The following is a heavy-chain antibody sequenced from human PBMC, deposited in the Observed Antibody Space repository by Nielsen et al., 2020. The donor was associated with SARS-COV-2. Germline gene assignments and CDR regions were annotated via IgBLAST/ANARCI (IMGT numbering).Heavy chain of an antibody. CDR1: GGSISSSSYY. J-gene: IGHJ6*03. CDR2: IYYSGST. D-gene: IGHD5-24*01. CDR3: ARGGGSTISSRYMDV. V-gene: IGHV4-39*07. Sequence: SETLSLTCTVSGGSISSSSYYWGWIRQPPGKGLEWIGSIYYSGSTFYNPSLKSRLARSLDTSKNQFSLKLSSVTAADTAVYYCARGGGSTISSRYMDVWGKGTTVTASS.